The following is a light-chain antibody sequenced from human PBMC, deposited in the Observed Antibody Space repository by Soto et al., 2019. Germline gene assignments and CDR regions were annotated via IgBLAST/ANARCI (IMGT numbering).Light chain of an antibody. CDR2: TTS. J-gene: IGLJ2*01. CDR1: NVGRHE. Sequence: QSVATQPPSVSGTPGQGVIISCSNVGRHEVSWYQQVPGMASKFLIHTTSQRPSGVPDRFSASKSGTSASLAIRGLQSDDEADYFCSSWDDSLSGVVFGRGTKLTVL. V-gene: IGLV1-44*01. CDR3: SSWDDSLSGVV.